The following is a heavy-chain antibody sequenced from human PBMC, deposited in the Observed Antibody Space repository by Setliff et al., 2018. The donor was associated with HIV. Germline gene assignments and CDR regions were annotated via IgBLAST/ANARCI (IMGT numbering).Heavy chain of an antibody. V-gene: IGHV3-13*01. D-gene: IGHD6-6*01. CDR1: GFIFSNHD. J-gene: IGHJ6*02. Sequence: GSLRLSCEASGFIFSNHDFHWVRQAAAKGLEWVAAIGTGGDTYYVDSVKGRFTISRENARNSLYLQMNNVRAGDSAVYYCTRELNGHTSSHYYFGIDVWGQGTAVTVSS. CDR2: IGTGGDT. CDR3: TRELNGHTSSHYYFGIDV.